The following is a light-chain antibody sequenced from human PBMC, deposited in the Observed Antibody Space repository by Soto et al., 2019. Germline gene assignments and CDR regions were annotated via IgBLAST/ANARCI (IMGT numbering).Light chain of an antibody. V-gene: IGLV2-8*01. CDR2: DVN. CDR3: SSYAGGTNWV. CDR1: SSDVGGYNY. Sequence: QSVLTQPPSASGSPGQSVTISCTGTSSDVGGYNYVSWYRQHPGKAPQLIIYDVNKRPSGVPDRFSGSKSGNTASLTVSGLQAEDEADYFCSSYAGGTNWVFGGGTKLTVL. J-gene: IGLJ3*02.